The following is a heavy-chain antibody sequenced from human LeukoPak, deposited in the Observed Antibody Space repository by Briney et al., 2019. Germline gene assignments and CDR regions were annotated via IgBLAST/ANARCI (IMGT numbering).Heavy chain of an antibody. J-gene: IGHJ4*02. D-gene: IGHD5-18*01. CDR2: IYYSGST. V-gene: IGHV4-59*12. Sequence: PSETLSLTWTVSGGSISSYYWSWIRQPPGKGREWIGYIYYSGSTNYNPSLKSRVTISVDTSKNQFSLKLSSVTAADTAVYYCAREGYSYGIDYWGQGTLVTVSS. CDR1: GGSISSYY. CDR3: AREGYSYGIDY.